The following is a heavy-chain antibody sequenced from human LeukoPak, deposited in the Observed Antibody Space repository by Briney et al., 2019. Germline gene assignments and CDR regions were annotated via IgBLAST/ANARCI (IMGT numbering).Heavy chain of an antibody. Sequence: PSETLSLTCAVYGGSFSGYYWSWIRQPPGKGLEWIGEINHSGSTNYNPSLKSRVTISVDTSKNRFSLKLSSVTAADTAVYYCARGAGLRFSLHFDYWGQGTLVTVSS. CDR2: INHSGST. J-gene: IGHJ4*02. CDR3: ARGAGLRFSLHFDY. D-gene: IGHD5-12*01. V-gene: IGHV4-34*01. CDR1: GGSFSGYY.